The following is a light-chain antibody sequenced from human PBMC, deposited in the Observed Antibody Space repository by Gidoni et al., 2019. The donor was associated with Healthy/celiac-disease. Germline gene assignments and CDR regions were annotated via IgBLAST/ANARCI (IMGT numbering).Light chain of an antibody. V-gene: IGLV3-21*04. CDR2: YDS. CDR1: NIGSKS. Sequence: SYVLTQPPPVSVAPGKTARITCGGNNIGSKSVHWYQQKQGQAPVLVIYYDSDRPSGIPERFSGSNSGNTATLTISRVEAGDEADYYCQVWDSSSDHSGVVFGGGTKLTVL. J-gene: IGLJ2*01. CDR3: QVWDSSSDHSGVV.